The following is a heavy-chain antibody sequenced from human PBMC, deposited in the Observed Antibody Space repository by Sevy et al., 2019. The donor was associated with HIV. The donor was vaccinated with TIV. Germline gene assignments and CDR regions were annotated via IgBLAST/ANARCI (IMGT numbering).Heavy chain of an antibody. CDR3: ATDTTGYHSTLDY. CDR1: GYTLTEFS. CDR2: FDPGDGDAET. J-gene: IGHJ4*02. Sequence: ASVKVSCKVSGYTLTEFSIHWVRQAPGKGPEWMGGFDPGDGDAETPYAQKFRDRLTMTADTSTDTVYMELSSLRSEDTAVYYCATDTTGYHSTLDYWGQGTLVTVSS. D-gene: IGHD3-9*01. V-gene: IGHV1-24*01.